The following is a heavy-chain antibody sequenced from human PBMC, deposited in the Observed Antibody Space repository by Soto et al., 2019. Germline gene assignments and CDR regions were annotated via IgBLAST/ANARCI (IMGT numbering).Heavy chain of an antibody. V-gene: IGHV4-34*01. CDR1: GGSFSGYY. Sequence: PSETLSLTCAVYGGSFSGYYWSWIRQPPGKGLEWIGEINHSGSTNYNPSLKSRVTISVDTSKNQFSLKLSSVTAADTAVYYCASIYSGYGDLDYWGQGTLVTVSS. D-gene: IGHD5-12*01. CDR3: ASIYSGYGDLDY. CDR2: INHSGST. J-gene: IGHJ4*02.